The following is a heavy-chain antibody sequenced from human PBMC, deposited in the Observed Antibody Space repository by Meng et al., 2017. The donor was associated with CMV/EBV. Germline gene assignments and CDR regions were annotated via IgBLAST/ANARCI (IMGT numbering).Heavy chain of an antibody. V-gene: IGHV3-30*04. CDR3: ARTRDVLRFLEWLLPIDY. CDR2: ISYDGSNE. Sequence: GGSLRLSCAASGFTFSTYAMHWVRQAPGKGLEWVAVISYDGSNEYYADSVKGRFTISRDNSKNTPYLQMNSLRAEDTAVYYCARTRDVLRFLEWLLPIDYWGRGTLVTVSS. CDR1: GFTFSTYA. J-gene: IGHJ4*02. D-gene: IGHD3-3*01.